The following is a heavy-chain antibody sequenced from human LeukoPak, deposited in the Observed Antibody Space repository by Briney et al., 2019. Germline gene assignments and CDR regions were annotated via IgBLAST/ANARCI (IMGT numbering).Heavy chain of an antibody. Sequence: PSETLSLTCSVSGGSIISDTYYWSWIRQPAGKGLEWIGRIFSSGSTNYNPSLKSRVTMSVDTSKNQFSLKLSPVTAADTAVYYCARRAYGGKAAFGMWGQGTMVTVSS. V-gene: IGHV4-61*02. D-gene: IGHD4-23*01. J-gene: IGHJ3*02. CDR1: GGSIISDTYY. CDR3: ARRAYGGKAAFGM. CDR2: IFSSGST.